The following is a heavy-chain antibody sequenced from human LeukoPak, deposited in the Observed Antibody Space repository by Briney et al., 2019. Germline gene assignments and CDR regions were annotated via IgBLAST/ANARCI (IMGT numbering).Heavy chain of an antibody. J-gene: IGHJ4*02. D-gene: IGHD3-10*01. CDR3: ARDSSMLRGPLVIYYFDF. Sequence: GGSLRLSCAASGFTFSSYSMNWVRQAPGKGLEWVSSISSSSYIYYADSVKGRFTISRDNAKNSLYLQMSSLRVEDTAVYYCARDSSMLRGPLVIYYFDFWGQGTLVTVSS. CDR2: ISSSSYI. CDR1: GFTFSSYS. V-gene: IGHV3-21*04.